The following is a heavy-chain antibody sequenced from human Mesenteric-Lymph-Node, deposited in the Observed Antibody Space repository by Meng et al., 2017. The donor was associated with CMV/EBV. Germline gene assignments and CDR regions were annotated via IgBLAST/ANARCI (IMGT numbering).Heavy chain of an antibody. CDR3: ARDWGGGYPGS. CDR2: INPSGGST. D-gene: IGHD5-12*01. V-gene: IGHV1-46*01. CDR1: GYTFISYY. J-gene: IGHJ4*02. Sequence: SCKASGYTFISYYMRWVRQAPGQGLEWMGIINPSGGSTSYAQKFQGRVVMTRDTSTSTVYMELSSLRSEDTAMYYCARDWGGGYPGSWGQGTLVTVSS.